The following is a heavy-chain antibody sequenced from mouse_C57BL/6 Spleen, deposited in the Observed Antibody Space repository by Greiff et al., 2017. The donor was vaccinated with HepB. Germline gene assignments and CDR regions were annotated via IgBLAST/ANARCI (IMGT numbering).Heavy chain of an antibody. CDR3: ARIYYGLYWYFDV. D-gene: IGHD2-1*01. V-gene: IGHV1-22*01. J-gene: IGHJ1*03. CDR1: GYTFTDYN. CDR2: INPNNGGT. Sequence: VQLKESGPELVKPGASVKMSCKASGYTFTDYNMHWVKQSHGKSLEWIGYINPNNGGTSYNQKFKGKATLTVNKSSSTAYMELRSLTSEDSAVYYCARIYYGLYWYFDVWGTGTTVTVSS.